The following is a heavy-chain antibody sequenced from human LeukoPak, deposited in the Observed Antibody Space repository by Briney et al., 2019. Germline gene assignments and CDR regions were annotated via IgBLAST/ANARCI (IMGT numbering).Heavy chain of an antibody. CDR3: ARHAHYSYYMDV. J-gene: IGHJ6*03. CDR1: GGSITSSSYY. Sequence: SETLSLTCTVSGGSITSSSYYWGWIRQPPGKGLEWIGSIYYSGSTYYNPSLKSRLTISVDTSKNQFSLKLSSVTAADTAVYYCARHAHYSYYMDVWGKGTAVTVSS. CDR2: IYYSGST. V-gene: IGHV4-39*01.